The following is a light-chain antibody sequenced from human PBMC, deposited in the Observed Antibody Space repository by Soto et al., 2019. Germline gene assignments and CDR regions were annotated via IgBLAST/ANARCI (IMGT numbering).Light chain of an antibody. CDR1: QSVSSSY. CDR2: LAS. V-gene: IGKV3-20*01. Sequence: DIVLTQSPGTLSSSPGERATLSCRASQSVSSSYLAWYQQKPGQAPRLLMYLASSRATGIPDRFSGSGSGTDFTLTISGLEPEEFAVYYCQQYGSSPWTFGQGTKVEIK. J-gene: IGKJ1*01. CDR3: QQYGSSPWT.